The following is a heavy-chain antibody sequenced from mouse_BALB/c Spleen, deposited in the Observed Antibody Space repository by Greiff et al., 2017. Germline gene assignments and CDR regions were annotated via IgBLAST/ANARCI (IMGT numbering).Heavy chain of an antibody. CDR1: GFNIKDTY. Sequence: EVKLQESGAELVKPGASVKLSCTASGFNIKDTYMHWVKQRPEQGLEWIGRIDPANGNTKYDPKFQGKATITADTSSNTAYLQRSSLTSEDTAVYYCAHIYYYGSSSPFDYWGQGTTLTVSS. CDR2: IDPANGNT. D-gene: IGHD1-1*01. CDR3: AHIYYYGSSSPFDY. J-gene: IGHJ2*01. V-gene: IGHV14-3*02.